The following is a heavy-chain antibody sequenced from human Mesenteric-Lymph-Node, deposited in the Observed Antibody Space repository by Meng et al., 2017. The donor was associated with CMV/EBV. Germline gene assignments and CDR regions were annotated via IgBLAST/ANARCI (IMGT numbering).Heavy chain of an antibody. V-gene: IGHV5-51*01. CDR2: IYPGDSDT. D-gene: IGHD2-2*02. CDR1: GYRFSSYW. CDR3: ARSPRYCSGSSYYRSYFDP. J-gene: IGHJ5*02. Sequence: GESLKISCKGSGYRFSSYWIGWVRQMPGRGLEWMGIIYPGDSDTRYSPSFQGQVTISADKSISTAFLQWGSLKASDTAIYYCARSPRYCSGSSYYRSYFDPWGQGTLVTVSS.